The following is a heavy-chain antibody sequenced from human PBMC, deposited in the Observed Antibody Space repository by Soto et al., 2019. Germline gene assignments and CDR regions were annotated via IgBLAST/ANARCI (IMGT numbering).Heavy chain of an antibody. J-gene: IGHJ6*02. V-gene: IGHV3-23*01. CDR1: GFTFSSNA. Sequence: GGSLRLSCAASGFTFSSNAMNWVRQAPGKGLEWVSAISSSGDSTYYADSVKGRFAISRDNSKNTLYLQMNTLGAEDTAVYYCAKRYSWNSRDIYGMDVWGQGTTVTVSS. CDR2: ISSSGDST. D-gene: IGHD1-7*01. CDR3: AKRYSWNSRDIYGMDV.